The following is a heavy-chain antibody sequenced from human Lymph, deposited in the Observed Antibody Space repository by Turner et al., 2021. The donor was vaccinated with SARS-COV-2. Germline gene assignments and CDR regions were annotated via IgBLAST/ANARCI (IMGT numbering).Heavy chain of an antibody. CDR2: IVYVGSYK. Sequence: QVQLVESGGGVAQPGRSMSLSCAAQGFSFGSYGMHWVRRAPGEGLGWVAVIVYVGSYKDYADSVKGRFTISRDNSKNTLYLKMNSLRAEDTAVYYCARDYSSSSYLVSWFDPWGQGALVTVSS. CDR3: ARDYSSSSYLVSWFDP. V-gene: IGHV3-33*01. J-gene: IGHJ5*02. CDR1: GFSFGSYG. D-gene: IGHD6-6*01.